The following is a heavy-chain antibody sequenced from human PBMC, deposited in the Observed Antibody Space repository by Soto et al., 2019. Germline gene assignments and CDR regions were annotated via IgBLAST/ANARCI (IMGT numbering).Heavy chain of an antibody. V-gene: IGHV4-30-4*02. CDR2: IYYSGST. J-gene: IGHJ4*02. CDR1: GGSISSGDYY. D-gene: IGHD3-9*01. CDR3: ARGMAEGQIFYYFDY. Sequence: SETLSLTCTVSGGSISSGDYYWSWIRQPPGKGLEWIGYIYYSGSTYYNPSLKSRVTISIDTSKNQFSLKLSSVTAADTAVYYCARGMAEGQIFYYFDYWGQGALVTVSS.